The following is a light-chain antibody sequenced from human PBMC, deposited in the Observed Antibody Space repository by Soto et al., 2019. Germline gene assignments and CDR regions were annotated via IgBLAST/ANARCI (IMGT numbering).Light chain of an antibody. CDR1: QSVSNS. V-gene: IGKV3-11*01. CDR3: QQYGSSPTT. J-gene: IGKJ1*01. CDR2: DAS. Sequence: EIVLTQSPATLSLSPGERATLSCRASQSVSNSLAWYQQIPGQAPSLLIYDASNRATGIPARFSGSGSGTDFTLTISRLEPEDFAVYYCQQYGSSPTTFGQGTKVDI.